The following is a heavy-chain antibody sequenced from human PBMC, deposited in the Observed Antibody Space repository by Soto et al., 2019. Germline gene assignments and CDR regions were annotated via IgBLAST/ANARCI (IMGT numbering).Heavy chain of an antibody. CDR1: GGSISSYY. J-gene: IGHJ5*02. CDR2: IYYSGST. CDR3: AGDRLGYCSGGSCYQTGWFDP. V-gene: IGHV4-59*01. Sequence: LSLTCTVSGGSISSYYWSWIRQPPGKGLEWIGYIYYSGSTNYNPSLKSRVTISVDTSKNQFSLKLSSVTAADTAVYYCAGDRLGYCSGGSCYQTGWFDPWGQGTLVTVSS. D-gene: IGHD2-15*01.